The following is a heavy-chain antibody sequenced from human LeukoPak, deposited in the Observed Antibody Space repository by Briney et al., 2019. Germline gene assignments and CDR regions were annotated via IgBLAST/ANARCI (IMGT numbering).Heavy chain of an antibody. V-gene: IGHV3-21*01. D-gene: IGHD6-13*01. CDR3: ARVRAGKPPIYGMDV. CDR2: ISSSSSYI. J-gene: IGHJ6*02. Sequence: GGSLRLSCAASGFTFSSYAMSWVRQAPGKGLEWVSSISSSSSYIYYADSVKGRFTISRDNAKNSLYLQMNSLRAEDTAVYYCARVRAGKPPIYGMDVWGQGTTVTVSS. CDR1: GFTFSSYA.